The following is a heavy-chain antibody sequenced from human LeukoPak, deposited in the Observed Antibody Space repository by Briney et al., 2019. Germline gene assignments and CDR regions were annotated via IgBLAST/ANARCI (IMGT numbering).Heavy chain of an antibody. J-gene: IGHJ6*04. V-gene: IGHV3-30*18. CDR1: GFTFSSYG. Sequence: PGRSLRLSCAASGFTFSSYGMHWVRQAPGKGLEWVAVISYDGSNKYYADSVKGRFTISRDNSKNTLYLQMNSLRAEDTAVYYCAKDMDGDPGYGMDVWGKGTTVTVSS. D-gene: IGHD4-17*01. CDR3: AKDMDGDPGYGMDV. CDR2: ISYDGSNK.